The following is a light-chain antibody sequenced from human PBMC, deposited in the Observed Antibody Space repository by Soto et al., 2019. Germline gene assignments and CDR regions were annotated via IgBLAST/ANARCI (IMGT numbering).Light chain of an antibody. J-gene: IGKJ5*01. CDR2: AAS. Sequence: DSQMTQSTSSLSASVGDRVTITCRASQSISSYLNWYQQKPGKPPKLLIYAASNLQSGVPSRFSGSGSGTDFTLTISSLQPEDFATYYCQQSYSTPITFGQGTRLEIK. CDR1: QSISSY. V-gene: IGKV1-39*01. CDR3: QQSYSTPIT.